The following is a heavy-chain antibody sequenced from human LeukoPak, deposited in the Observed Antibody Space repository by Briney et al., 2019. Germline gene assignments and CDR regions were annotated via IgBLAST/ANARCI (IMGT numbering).Heavy chain of an antibody. D-gene: IGHD1-7*01. V-gene: IGHV3-72*01. CDR1: GFTFSDHY. CDR2: TRSKANRYTT. J-gene: IGHJ4*02. Sequence: GGSLRLSCAASGFTFSDHYMDRVRQAPGKGLEWVARTRSKANRYTTEYAASVKGRFSISRDDSKNSLYLQMSSLKTDDTAVYYCVTGTAVFDYWGQGTLVTVTS. CDR3: VTGTAVFDY.